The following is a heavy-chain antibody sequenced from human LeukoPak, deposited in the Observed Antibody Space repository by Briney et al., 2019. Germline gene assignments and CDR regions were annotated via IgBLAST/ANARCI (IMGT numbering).Heavy chain of an antibody. CDR2: IWYDGSNK. V-gene: IGHV3-33*06. Sequence: GRSLRLSCAASGFTFSSHGMHWVRQAPGKGLEWVAVIWYDGSNKYYADSVKGRFTISRDNSKNTLYLQMSSLRAEDTAVYYCAKGPRAYYDSSGYYVPLDYWGQGTLVTVSS. CDR1: GFTFSSHG. CDR3: AKGPRAYYDSSGYYVPLDY. D-gene: IGHD3-22*01. J-gene: IGHJ4*02.